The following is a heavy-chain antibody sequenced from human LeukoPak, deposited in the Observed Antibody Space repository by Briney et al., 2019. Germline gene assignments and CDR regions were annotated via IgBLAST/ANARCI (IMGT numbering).Heavy chain of an antibody. V-gene: IGHV3-30*02. Sequence: GGSLRLSCAASGFTFSSYGMHWVRQAPGKGLEWVAFIRYDGSNKYYADSVKGRFTISRDNSKNTLYLQMNSLRAEDTAVYYCARDRRIAVAGIDYWGQGTLVTVSS. D-gene: IGHD6-19*01. CDR1: GFTFSSYG. CDR2: IRYDGSNK. J-gene: IGHJ4*02. CDR3: ARDRRIAVAGIDY.